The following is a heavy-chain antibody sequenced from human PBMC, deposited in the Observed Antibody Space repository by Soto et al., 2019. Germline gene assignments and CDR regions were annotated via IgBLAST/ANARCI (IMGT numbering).Heavy chain of an antibody. J-gene: IGHJ4*02. D-gene: IGHD3-10*01. CDR3: ARHRNRYGSGVFDY. CDR2: VDYTGNT. V-gene: IGHV4-59*08. CDR1: GASISTSY. Sequence: SETLSLTCTISGASISTSYWSWIRQSPEKGLEWIGYVDYTGNTNYNPSLKSRVTISVDTSKNQFSLKVSSVTAADTAVYYCARHRNRYGSGVFDYWGQGTLVTVSS.